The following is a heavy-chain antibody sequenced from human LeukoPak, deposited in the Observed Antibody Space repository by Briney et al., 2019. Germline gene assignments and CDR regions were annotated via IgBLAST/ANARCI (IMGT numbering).Heavy chain of an antibody. D-gene: IGHD6-13*01. CDR2: IFHSGNT. CDR1: GYSLSSGYY. J-gene: IGHJ6*03. CDR3: ARQGGSSSPYYYYYMDV. V-gene: IGHV4-38-2*01. Sequence: PSETLSLTCAVSGYSLSSGYYWGWFRQPPGKGLEGVGCIFHSGNTYYNPSLKSRVSISVDTSKNHFSLKLTSVTAADSAVYYCARQGGSSSPYYYYYMDVWGKGTTVTVSS.